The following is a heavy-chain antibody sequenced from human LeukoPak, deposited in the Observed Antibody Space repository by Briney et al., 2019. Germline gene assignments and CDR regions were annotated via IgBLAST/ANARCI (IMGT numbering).Heavy chain of an antibody. D-gene: IGHD3-3*01. V-gene: IGHV3-48*01. J-gene: IGHJ4*02. CDR3: ARSDDSIFDY. CDR1: GFTFSSYN. Sequence: AGGSLRLSCAASGFTFSSYNMNWVRQAPGKGLEWVSYISSSSSTIYYADSVKGRFTISRDNAKNSLYLQMNSLRAEDTAVYYCARSDDSIFDYWGQGTLVTVSS. CDR2: ISSSSSTI.